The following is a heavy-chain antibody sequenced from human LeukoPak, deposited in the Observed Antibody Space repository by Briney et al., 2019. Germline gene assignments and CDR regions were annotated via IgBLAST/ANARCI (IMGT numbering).Heavy chain of an antibody. CDR3: ARGTSSTYYYDSSGRPPYYYYMDV. V-gene: IGHV4-39*07. CDR1: GGSISSSSYC. Sequence: PSETLSLTCTVSGGSISSSSYCWGWIRQPPGKGLEWIGSIYYSGSTYYNPSLKSRVTISVDTSKNQFSLKLSSVTAADRAVYYCARGTSSTYYYDSSGRPPYYYYMDVWGKGTTVTVSS. D-gene: IGHD3-22*01. CDR2: IYYSGST. J-gene: IGHJ6*03.